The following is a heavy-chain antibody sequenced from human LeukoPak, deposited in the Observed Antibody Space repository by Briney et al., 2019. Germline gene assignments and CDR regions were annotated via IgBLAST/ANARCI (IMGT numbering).Heavy chain of an antibody. J-gene: IGHJ4*02. CDR1: GFTFSNAW. CDR3: TTAEYGIAMVRGV. V-gene: IGHV3-15*01. Sequence: SGGSLRLSCAASGFTFSNAWMSWVRQAPGKGLECVGRIKSKTDGGTPDYAAPVKGRFTISRDDSKNTLYLQMNSLKTEDTAVYYCTTAEYGIAMVRGVWGQGTLVTVSS. CDR2: IKSKTDGGTP. D-gene: IGHD3-10*01.